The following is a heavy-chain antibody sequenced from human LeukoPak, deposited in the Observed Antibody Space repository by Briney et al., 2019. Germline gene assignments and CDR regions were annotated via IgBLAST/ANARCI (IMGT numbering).Heavy chain of an antibody. CDR1: GGSISSYY. D-gene: IGHD3-10*01. CDR3: ASLSRGYFDY. V-gene: IGHV4-59*01. J-gene: IGHJ4*02. Sequence: SETLSLTCTVSGGSISSYYWGWIRQPPGKGREWIGYIYYSGSTNYNPSLKSRVTISVDTSKNQFSLKLSSVTAADTAVYYCASLSRGYFDYWGQGTLVTVSS. CDR2: IYYSGST.